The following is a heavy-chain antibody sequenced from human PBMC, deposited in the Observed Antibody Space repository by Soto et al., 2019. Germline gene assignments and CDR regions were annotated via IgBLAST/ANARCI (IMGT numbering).Heavy chain of an antibody. CDR3: ASDGACRTRYYYYYYIDV. Sequence: QVQLVESGGGVVQPGRSLRLSCAASGFTFSSYGMHWVRQAPGKGLEWVAGIWYDGSNKYYADSVKGRFTIARDNSKNTLYPQMHILRAEDTAVYDYASDGACRTRYYYYYYIDVWGKGTTVTVSS. CDR1: GFTFSSYG. D-gene: IGHD1-26*01. J-gene: IGHJ6*03. V-gene: IGHV3-33*01. CDR2: IWYDGSNK.